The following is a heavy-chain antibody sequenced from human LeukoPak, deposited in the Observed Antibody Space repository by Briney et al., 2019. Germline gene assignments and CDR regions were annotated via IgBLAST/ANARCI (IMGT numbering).Heavy chain of an antibody. Sequence: PGGSLRLSCVVSGFTVSSNYMTWVRQAPGKGLEWVSIIYSGGSTYYADSVKGRFTISRDNSEITLYLQMNSLRAEDTAVYYCARVVVGATYWFDSWGQGTLVTVSS. CDR3: ARVVVGATYWFDS. CDR1: GFTVSSNY. J-gene: IGHJ5*01. V-gene: IGHV3-53*01. D-gene: IGHD1-26*01. CDR2: IYSGGST.